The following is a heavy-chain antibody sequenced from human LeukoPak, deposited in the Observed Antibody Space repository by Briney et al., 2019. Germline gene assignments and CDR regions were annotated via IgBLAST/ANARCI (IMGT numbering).Heavy chain of an antibody. Sequence: PALVKPTQTLTLTCTFSGFSLSTDGMRVHWIRQPPGKALEWLARIDWDDDKFYSTSLKTRPTISKDTSKNQVVLTMTNMDPVDTATYYCARTRLVNSPTWFDYWGQGTLVTVSS. CDR3: ARTRLVNSPTWFDY. V-gene: IGHV2-70*04. CDR1: GFSLSTDGMR. D-gene: IGHD6-6*01. CDR2: IDWDDDK. J-gene: IGHJ4*02.